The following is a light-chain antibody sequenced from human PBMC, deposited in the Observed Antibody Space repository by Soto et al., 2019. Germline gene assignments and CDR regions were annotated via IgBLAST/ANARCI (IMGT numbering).Light chain of an antibody. CDR2: VAS. CDR1: QSVSRSY. J-gene: IGKJ1*01. Sequence: EIVLTQSPGTLSLSPGERATLSCRASQSVSRSYLAGYQQKPGQAPRLLIYVASSSATGIPDRFSGSGSGIDFTITISRLEPKDFAVYYCQQYDSSPLTFGQGTKVEIK. CDR3: QQYDSSPLT. V-gene: IGKV3-20*01.